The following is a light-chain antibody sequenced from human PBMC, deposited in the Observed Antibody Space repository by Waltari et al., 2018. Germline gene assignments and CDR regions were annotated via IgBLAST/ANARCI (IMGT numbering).Light chain of an antibody. J-gene: IGKJ2*01. V-gene: IGKV4-1*01. CDR2: WAS. Sequence: DIVVTQSPDSLAVSLGERATINCKSSQSLLHTNNKNYLAWYQVRPGQPPKLLIYWASTRESGVPGRFSGSGSGTDFTLTISGLQAEDVAVYYCQQYYSTPNTFGQGTKLEIK. CDR3: QQYYSTPNT. CDR1: QSLLHTNNKNY.